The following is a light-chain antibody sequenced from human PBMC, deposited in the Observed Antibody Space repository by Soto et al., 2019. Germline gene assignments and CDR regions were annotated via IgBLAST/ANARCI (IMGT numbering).Light chain of an antibody. CDR1: QPISNY. CDR3: QQTHAVPLT. V-gene: IGKV1-39*01. CDR2: GAS. Sequence: DVQMTQTPSSLSASVGDRVTITCRASQPISNYLNWYQQKAGEAPKVLIFGASSLQSGVPSKFSGSGYGTDFTLIINNLHPDDFAIYYCQQTHAVPLTVGQGTRL. J-gene: IGKJ5*01.